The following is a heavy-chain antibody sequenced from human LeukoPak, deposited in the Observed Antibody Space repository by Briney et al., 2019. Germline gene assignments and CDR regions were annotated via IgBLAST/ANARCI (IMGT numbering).Heavy chain of an antibody. CDR3: AIDEPNYAPYDFDY. Sequence: GGSLRLSCAASGFTFSSYAMSWVRQAPGKGLEWVGRIKSKVNGETTDYAAPVKGRFTISRDDSNNMVYLQMNSLKIEDTAVYYCAIDEPNYAPYDFDYWGQGTLVTVSS. CDR1: GFTFSSYA. D-gene: IGHD4/OR15-4a*01. V-gene: IGHV3-15*01. J-gene: IGHJ4*02. CDR2: IKSKVNGETT.